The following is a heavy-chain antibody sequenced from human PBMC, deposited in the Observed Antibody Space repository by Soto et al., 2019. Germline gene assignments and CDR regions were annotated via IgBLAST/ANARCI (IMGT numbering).Heavy chain of an antibody. CDR2: TYYRSKWYN. CDR1: GDSVSSNSAA. J-gene: IGHJ5*02. D-gene: IGHD6-6*01. CDR3: ARDLIYSSSSPQTLLVQGLTTNWFDP. V-gene: IGHV6-1*01. Sequence: SQTLSLTCAISGDSVSSNSAAWNWIRQSPSRGLEWLGRTYYRSKWYNDYAVSVKSRITINPDTSKNQFSLQLNSVTPEDPAVYYCARDLIYSSSSPQTLLVQGLTTNWFDPWGQGTLVTVSS.